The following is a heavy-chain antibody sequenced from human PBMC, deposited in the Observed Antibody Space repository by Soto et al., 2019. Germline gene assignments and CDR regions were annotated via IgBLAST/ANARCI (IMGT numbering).Heavy chain of an antibody. J-gene: IGHJ4*02. Sequence: EVQLVESGGNLVQPGGSLRLSCAASGFRFSIYSMNWVRQAPGKGLEWSAYITSDTKTIKYADSVKGRFTISRDNGKNAVYLHMNSLKDEDTAVYYCARSVEGHFDYWGQGTLVTVSA. CDR2: ITSDTKTI. D-gene: IGHD6-19*01. V-gene: IGHV3-48*02. CDR1: GFRFSIYS. CDR3: ARSVEGHFDY.